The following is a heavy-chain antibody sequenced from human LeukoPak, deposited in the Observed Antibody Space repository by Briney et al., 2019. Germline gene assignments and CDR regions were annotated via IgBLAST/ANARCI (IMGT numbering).Heavy chain of an antibody. CDR3: AKIRLEESATGY. Sequence: GGSLRLSCAASGFTFSSYSMNWVRQAPGKGLEWVSSISSSSTYISYADSLQGRFTITRDNAKNSVFLQMNSLRAEDTAVYYCAKIRLEESATGYWGQGTLVTVSS. D-gene: IGHD2-15*01. CDR2: ISSSSTYI. V-gene: IGHV3-21*04. J-gene: IGHJ4*02. CDR1: GFTFSSYS.